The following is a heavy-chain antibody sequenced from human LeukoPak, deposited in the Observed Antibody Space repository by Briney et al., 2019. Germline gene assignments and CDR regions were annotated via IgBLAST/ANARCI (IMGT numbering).Heavy chain of an antibody. J-gene: IGHJ3*02. CDR2: IYTSGST. Sequence: SETLSLTCTVSGGSISSYYWSWIRQPPGKGLEWIVYIYTSGSTNYNPSLKSRVTISVDTSKNQFSLKLSSVTAADTAVYYCARRGYSYGQDAFDIWGQGTMVTVSS. V-gene: IGHV4-4*09. D-gene: IGHD5-18*01. CDR3: ARRGYSYGQDAFDI. CDR1: GGSISSYY.